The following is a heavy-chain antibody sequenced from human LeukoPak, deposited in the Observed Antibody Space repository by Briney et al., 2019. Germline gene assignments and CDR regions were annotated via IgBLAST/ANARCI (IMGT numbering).Heavy chain of an antibody. V-gene: IGHV6-1*01. CDR1: GDSVSSDSAA. D-gene: IGHD6-19*01. J-gene: IGHJ4*02. CDR2: TYYRSKWNN. CDR3: ARDSSGGPLFDS. Sequence: TLSLTCAISGDSVSSDSAARNWIRQSPSRGLEWLGRTYYRSKWNNDYALSVKSRITINPDTSKNQISLQLNSVAPEDTAVYYCARDSSGGPLFDSWGQGTLVTVSS.